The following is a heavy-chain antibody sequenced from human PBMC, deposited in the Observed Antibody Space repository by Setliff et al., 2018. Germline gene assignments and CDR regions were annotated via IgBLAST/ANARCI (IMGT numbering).Heavy chain of an antibody. CDR2: IYHSGST. CDR3: ARLWRRIQQIDY. J-gene: IGHJ4*02. V-gene: IGHV4-38-2*01. Sequence: PSETLSLTCAVSGYSISSGYYWGWIRQPPGKGLEWIGSIYHSGSTYYNPSPKSRVTISVDTSKNQFSLKLSSVTTADTAVYYCARLWRRIQQIDYWGQGTPVTV. CDR1: GYSISSGYY. D-gene: IGHD3-10*01.